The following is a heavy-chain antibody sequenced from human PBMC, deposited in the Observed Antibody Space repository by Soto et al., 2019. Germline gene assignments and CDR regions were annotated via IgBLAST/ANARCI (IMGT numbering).Heavy chain of an antibody. CDR2: ISAYNGNT. J-gene: IGHJ4*02. D-gene: IGHD3-22*01. CDR3: VRATYFSDSSGYTRCFDY. CDR1: GYTFSDYG. Sequence: GASVKVSCKASGYTFSDYGITWVRQAPGQGLEWMGWISAYNGNTNYAQKLQGRVTMTTDTSTSTAYMDLRSLKTEDTAVYYCVRATYFSDSSGYTRCFDYWGQGTLVTVSS. V-gene: IGHV1-18*04.